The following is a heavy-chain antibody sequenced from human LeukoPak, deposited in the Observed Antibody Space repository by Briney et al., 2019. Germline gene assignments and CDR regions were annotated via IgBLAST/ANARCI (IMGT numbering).Heavy chain of an antibody. Sequence: GGSLRLSCAASGFTFSSYAMNWVRQAPGKGLEWVSAISGSGGSTYYADSVKGRFTISRDNSKNTLYLQMNSLRAEDTAVYYCAGYYDFWSGYYISYDYYYGMDVWGQGTTVTVSS. V-gene: IGHV3-23*01. CDR1: GFTFSSYA. CDR2: ISGSGGST. CDR3: AGYYDFWSGYYISYDYYYGMDV. J-gene: IGHJ6*02. D-gene: IGHD3-3*01.